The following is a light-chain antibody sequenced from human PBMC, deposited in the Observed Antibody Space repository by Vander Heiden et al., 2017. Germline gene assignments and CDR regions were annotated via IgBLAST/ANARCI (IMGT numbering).Light chain of an antibody. J-gene: IGLJ3*02. CDR3: GTWDVSRSNWV. CDR1: GSNIGSHA. CDR2: NND. Sequence: QSVLAQPPSASGTPGQRVTISCSGGGSNIGSHAVTWYHQRPGAAPSLVIYNNDRRPSGVPDRLSGAKSGTSASLAISGLQSEDEGDYYCGTWDVSRSNWVFGGGTKLTVL. V-gene: IGLV1-44*01.